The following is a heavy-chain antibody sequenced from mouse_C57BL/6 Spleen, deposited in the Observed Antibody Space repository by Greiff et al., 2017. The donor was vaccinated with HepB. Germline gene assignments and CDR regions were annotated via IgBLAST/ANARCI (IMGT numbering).Heavy chain of an antibody. CDR2: ISDGGSYT. Sequence: VQLKGSGGGLVKPGGSLKLSCAASGFTFSSYAMSWVRQTPEKRLEWVATISDGGSYTYYPDNVKGRFTISRDNAKNNLYLQMSHLKSEDTAMYYCARDRASGYFDVWGTGTTVTVSS. D-gene: IGHD3-3*01. J-gene: IGHJ1*03. CDR1: GFTFSSYA. CDR3: ARDRASGYFDV. V-gene: IGHV5-4*01.